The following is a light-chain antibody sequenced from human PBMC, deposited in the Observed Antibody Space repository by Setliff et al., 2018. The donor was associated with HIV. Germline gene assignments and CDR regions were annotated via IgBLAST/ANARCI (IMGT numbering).Light chain of an antibody. Sequence: QSALTQPASVSGSPGQSITISCTGISSDVGSYNFVSWYQQHPGKVPKLMIYEDTKRPSGASNRFSGSKSGNTASLTISGLQAEDEADYYCFSYVGSSTWVFGGGTK. V-gene: IGLV2-23*01. CDR3: FSYVGSSTWV. CDR2: EDT. J-gene: IGLJ3*02. CDR1: SSDVGSYNF.